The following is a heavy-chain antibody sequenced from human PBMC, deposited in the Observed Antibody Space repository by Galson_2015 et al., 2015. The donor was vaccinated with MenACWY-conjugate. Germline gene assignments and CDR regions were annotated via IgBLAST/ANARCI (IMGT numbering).Heavy chain of an antibody. CDR3: VKAYYGSGPGPVGQGLDY. CDR2: ISSNGGST. Sequence: SLRLSCAASGFTFSSYAMHWVRQAPGKGLEYVSAISSNGGSTYYADSVKGRFTISRDNSKNTLYLQMSSLRAEDTAVYYCVKAYYGSGPGPVGQGLDYWGQGTLVTVSS. D-gene: IGHD3-10*01. V-gene: IGHV3-64D*09. J-gene: IGHJ4*02. CDR1: GFTFSSYA.